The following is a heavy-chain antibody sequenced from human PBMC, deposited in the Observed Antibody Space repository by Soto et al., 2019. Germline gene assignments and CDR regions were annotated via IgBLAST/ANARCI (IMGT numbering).Heavy chain of an antibody. D-gene: IGHD3-10*01. CDR1: GFTFSRDA. Sequence: GGSLRLSCAASGFTFSRDAMSWVRQAPGKGLEWVSAISGSGGSTYYADSVKGRFTISRDNSKHTLYLQMNSPRAEDTAVYYCAKELLWFGEVPPSEYMSVWGKGTTVTVS. J-gene: IGHJ6*03. CDR2: ISGSGGST. V-gene: IGHV3-23*01. CDR3: AKELLWFGEVPPSEYMSV.